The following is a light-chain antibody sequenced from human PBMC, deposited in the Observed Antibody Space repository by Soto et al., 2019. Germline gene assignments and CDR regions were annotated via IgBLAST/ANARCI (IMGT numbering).Light chain of an antibody. CDR2: VAS. CDR3: QQYNQWSPIT. CDR1: QSVGSN. Sequence: EIVMTQSPGTLSALPGHSATLPCRASQSVGSNIAWYQQRPGQAPRLLIYVASTRAAGVPIRFSGSGSGTEFTLTITSLQSDDFAVYYCQQYNQWSPITFGQGTRLEI. J-gene: IGKJ5*01. V-gene: IGKV3-15*01.